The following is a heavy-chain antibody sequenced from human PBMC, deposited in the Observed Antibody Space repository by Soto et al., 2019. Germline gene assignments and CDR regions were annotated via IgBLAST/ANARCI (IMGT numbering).Heavy chain of an antibody. V-gene: IGHV1-46*01. CDR1: GYTFTSYY. D-gene: IGHD3-22*01. Sequence: ASVKVSCKASGYTFTSYYMHWVRQAPGQGLEWMGIINPSGGSTSYAQKFQGRVTMTRDTSTSTVYMELSSLRSEDTAVYYCARDYRSTYYYDSSGYPGAFDIWGQGTMVTDSS. J-gene: IGHJ3*02. CDR3: ARDYRSTYYYDSSGYPGAFDI. CDR2: INPSGGST.